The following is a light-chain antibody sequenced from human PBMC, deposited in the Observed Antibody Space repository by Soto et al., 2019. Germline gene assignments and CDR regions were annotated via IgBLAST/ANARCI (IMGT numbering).Light chain of an antibody. J-gene: IGLJ2*01. CDR2: DDS. Sequence: SYELTQPPSVSVAPGQTARITCGGNKIGTKSVHWYQQKPAQAPVLVVFDDSNRPSGIPERFPGSNSGNTATLTISRVEAGDEADYYCQVWDSSTDQNVVFGGGTKLTVL. CDR3: QVWDSSTDQNVV. V-gene: IGLV3-21*02. CDR1: KIGTKS.